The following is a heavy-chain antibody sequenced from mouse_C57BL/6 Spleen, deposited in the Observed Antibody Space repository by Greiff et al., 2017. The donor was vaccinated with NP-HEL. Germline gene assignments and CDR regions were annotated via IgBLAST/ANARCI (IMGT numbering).Heavy chain of an antibody. CDR1: GYAFSSSW. Sequence: VQRVESGPELVKPGASVKISCKASGYAFSSSWMNWVKQRPGKGLEWIGRIYPGDGDTNYNGKFKGKATLTADKSSSTAYMQLSSLTSEDSAVYFCARGDGSSYWFAYWGQGTLVTVSA. CDR2: IYPGDGDT. D-gene: IGHD1-1*01. CDR3: ARGDGSSYWFAY. J-gene: IGHJ3*01. V-gene: IGHV1-82*01.